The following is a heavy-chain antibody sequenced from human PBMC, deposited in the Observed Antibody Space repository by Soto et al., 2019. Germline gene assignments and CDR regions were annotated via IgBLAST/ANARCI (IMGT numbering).Heavy chain of an antibody. CDR1: GGSFGGYY. CDR3: ARASVVVVAATWAYYYYGMDV. Sequence: QVQLQQWGAGLLKPSETLSLTCAVYGGSFGGYYWSWIRQPPGKGLEWIGEINHSGSTNYNPSLKSRVTISVDTSKNQFSLKLSSVTAADTAVYYCARASVVVVAATWAYYYYGMDVWGQGTTVTVSS. V-gene: IGHV4-34*01. CDR2: INHSGST. D-gene: IGHD2-15*01. J-gene: IGHJ6*02.